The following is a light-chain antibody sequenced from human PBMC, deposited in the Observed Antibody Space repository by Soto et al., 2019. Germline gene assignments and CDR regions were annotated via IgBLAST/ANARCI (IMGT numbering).Light chain of an antibody. CDR1: QGIRNG. CDR2: AAS. J-gene: IGKJ1*01. V-gene: IGKV1-6*01. CDR3: QQYYSYLRT. Sequence: AIQMTQSPSSLSASVGDRVTITCRASQGIRNGLGWYQQKPGKAPKLLIYAASTLQSGVPSRFSGSGSGADFTLTISCLQSEDFATYYCQQYYSYLRTFGQGTKVDIK.